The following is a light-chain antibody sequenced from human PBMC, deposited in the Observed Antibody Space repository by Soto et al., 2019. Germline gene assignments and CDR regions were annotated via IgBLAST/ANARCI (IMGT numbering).Light chain of an antibody. V-gene: IGLV1-44*01. CDR3: AAWHDSLNGYV. CDR2: SNN. J-gene: IGLJ1*01. Sequence: QSVLAQPPSASGTPGQRVTNSCSGSSSNIGSNTVNWYQQLPGTAPKLLIYSNNQRPSGVPDRFSGSKSGTSASLAISGLQSEDEADYYCAAWHDSLNGYVFGTGTKVTVL. CDR1: SSNIGSNT.